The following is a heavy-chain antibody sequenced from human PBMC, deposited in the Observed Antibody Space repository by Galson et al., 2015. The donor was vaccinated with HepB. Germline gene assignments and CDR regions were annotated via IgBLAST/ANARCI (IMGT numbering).Heavy chain of an antibody. CDR2: ISYDGSNK. V-gene: IGHV3-30*18. CDR3: AKSEYYDILTGHCGY. Sequence: SLRLSCAASGFTFSSYGMHWVRQAPGKGLEWVAVISYDGSNKYYADSVKGRFTISRDNSKNTLYLQMNSLRAEDTAVYYCAKSEYYDILTGHCGYWGQGTLVTVSS. J-gene: IGHJ4*02. CDR1: GFTFSSYG. D-gene: IGHD3-9*01.